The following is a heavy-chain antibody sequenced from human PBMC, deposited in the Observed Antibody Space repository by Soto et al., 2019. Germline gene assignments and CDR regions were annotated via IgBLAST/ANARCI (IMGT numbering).Heavy chain of an antibody. CDR3: ARDLQRYCSSTSCSYYGMDV. CDR1: GVSISSGGYY. J-gene: IGHJ6*02. CDR2: IYYSVDT. V-gene: IGHV4-31*03. D-gene: IGHD2-2*01. Sequence: SETLSLTCTVSGVSISSGGYYWNWIRQHPEKGLEWIGYIYYSVDTYYSPSLKSRVTISIDTSKNQFSLKLNSVTAADTGVYYCARDLQRYCSSTSCSYYGMDVWGQGTTVT.